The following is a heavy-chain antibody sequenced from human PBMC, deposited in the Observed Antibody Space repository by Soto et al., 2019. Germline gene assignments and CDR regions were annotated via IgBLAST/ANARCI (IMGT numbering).Heavy chain of an antibody. D-gene: IGHD1-1*01. CDR2: ISYDGSNK. Sequence: GGSLRLSCAASGFTFSSYGMHWVRQAPGKGLEWVAVISYDGSNKYYADSVKGRFTISRDNSKNTLYLQMNSLRAEDTAVYYCAKQTTTSLHFDYWGQGTLVTVSS. CDR1: GFTFSSYG. J-gene: IGHJ4*02. CDR3: AKQTTTSLHFDY. V-gene: IGHV3-30*18.